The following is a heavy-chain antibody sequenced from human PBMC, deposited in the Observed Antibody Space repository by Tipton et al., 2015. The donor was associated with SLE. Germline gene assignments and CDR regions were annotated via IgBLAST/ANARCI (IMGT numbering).Heavy chain of an antibody. J-gene: IGHJ4*02. V-gene: IGHV3-7*01. CDR2: IKQDGTEK. CDR3: ARLGSCGGGSCYSQDS. CDR1: GFTFNNFW. D-gene: IGHD2-15*01. Sequence: GSLRLSCETSGFTFNNFWMSWVRQAPGKGLEWVANIKQDGTEKYYADSLKGRFTISRDNAKNSLYLHMNTLRAEDTCVYYCARLGSCGGGSCYSQDSWGQGTLVTVSS.